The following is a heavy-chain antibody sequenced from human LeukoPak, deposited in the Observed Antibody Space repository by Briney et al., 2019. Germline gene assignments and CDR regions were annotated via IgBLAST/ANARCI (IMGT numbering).Heavy chain of an antibody. CDR2: INWNGGST. D-gene: IGHD5-18*01. J-gene: IGHJ4*02. V-gene: IGHV3-20*04. Sequence: AGGSLRLSCAASGFTFDDYGMSWVRQAPGKGLEWVSGINWNGGSTGYADSVKGRFTISRDNAKDSLYLQMNSLRAEDTALYYCARGDGIQLWLLPDYWGQGTLVTVSS. CDR1: GFTFDDYG. CDR3: ARGDGIQLWLLPDY.